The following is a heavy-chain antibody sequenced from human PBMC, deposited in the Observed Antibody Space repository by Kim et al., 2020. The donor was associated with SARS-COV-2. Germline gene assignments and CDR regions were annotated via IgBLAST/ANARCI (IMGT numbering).Heavy chain of an antibody. CDR3: ARPDV. J-gene: IGHJ6*02. Sequence: IDTTDSYTNYSPSFQGHVTISADKSISTAYLQWSSLKASDSAMYYCARPDVWGQGTTITVSS. CDR2: IDTTDSYT. V-gene: IGHV5-10-1*01.